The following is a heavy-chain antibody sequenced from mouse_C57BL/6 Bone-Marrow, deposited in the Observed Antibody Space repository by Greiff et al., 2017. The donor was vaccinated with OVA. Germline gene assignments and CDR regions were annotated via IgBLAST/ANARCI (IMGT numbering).Heavy chain of an antibody. J-gene: IGHJ3*01. Sequence: EVNLVESGGGLVKPGGSLKLSCAASGFTFSDYGMHWVRQAPEKGLEWVAYISSGSSTIYYADTVKGRFTISRDNAKNTLFLQMTSLRSEDTAMYYCARGPFYYGSSPFAYWGQGTLVTVSA. CDR2: ISSGSSTI. CDR3: ARGPFYYGSSPFAY. D-gene: IGHD1-1*01. V-gene: IGHV5-17*01. CDR1: GFTFSDYG.